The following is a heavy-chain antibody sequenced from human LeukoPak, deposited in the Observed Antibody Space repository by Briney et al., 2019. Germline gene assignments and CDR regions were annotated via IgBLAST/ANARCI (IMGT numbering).Heavy chain of an antibody. V-gene: IGHV4-4*07. CDR3: ARGDGVASASGGVDP. Sequence: SETLSLTCTLSGGSINNYYWSWIRPPAGKGLEWIGRIYHSGSADVTPSLKSRATISADRSKNQFSLKLSSVTAADTAVYYCARGDGVASASGGVDPWGQGTLVSVTS. CDR2: IYHSGSA. D-gene: IGHD6-13*01. J-gene: IGHJ5*02. CDR1: GGSINNYY.